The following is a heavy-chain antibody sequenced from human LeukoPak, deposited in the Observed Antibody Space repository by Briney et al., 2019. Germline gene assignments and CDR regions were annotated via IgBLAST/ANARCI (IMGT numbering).Heavy chain of an antibody. CDR2: ISWDGGST. CDR1: GFTFDDYT. Sequence: GGSLRLSCAASGFTFDDYTMHWVRQAPGKGLEWVSLISWDGGSTYYADSVKGRFTISRDNSKNSLYLQMYSLRAEDTAVYYCASRTGGYFDYWGQGTLVTVSS. V-gene: IGHV3-43*01. D-gene: IGHD1-14*01. CDR3: ASRTGGYFDY. J-gene: IGHJ4*02.